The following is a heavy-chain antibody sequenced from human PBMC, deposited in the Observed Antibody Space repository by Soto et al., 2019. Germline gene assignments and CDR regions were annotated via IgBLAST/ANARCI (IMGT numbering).Heavy chain of an antibody. CDR2: ITAGGGST. Sequence: EVPLLESGGGLVQPGGSLRLSCATSGFTFINYAMSWVRQAPGKGLEWVSVITAGGGSTYYVDSVKGRFTISRDNSKDTRYLQMNRRRAEDTAIFSCAKYFWSVGSSRWFHPWGQGTLVTVSP. D-gene: IGHD1-26*01. V-gene: IGHV3-23*01. CDR3: AKYFWSVGSSRWFHP. CDR1: GFTFINYA. J-gene: IGHJ5*02.